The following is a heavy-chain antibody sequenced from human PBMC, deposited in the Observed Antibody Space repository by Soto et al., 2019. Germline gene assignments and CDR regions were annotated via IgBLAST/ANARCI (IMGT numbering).Heavy chain of an antibody. D-gene: IGHD4-17*01. V-gene: IGHV1-3*01. CDR2: INAGNGNT. J-gene: IGHJ4*02. Sequence: ASVKVSCKASGYTFTSYAMHWVRQAPGQRLDWMGWINAGNGNTKYSQKFQGRVTITRDTSASTAYMELSSLRSEDTAVYYCARDYGDSREYYFDYWGQGTLVTVSS. CDR3: ARDYGDSREYYFDY. CDR1: GYTFTSYA.